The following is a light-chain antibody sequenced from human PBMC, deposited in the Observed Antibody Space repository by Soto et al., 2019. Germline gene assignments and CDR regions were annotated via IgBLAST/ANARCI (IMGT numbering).Light chain of an antibody. CDR2: EGS. CDR1: SSDVGSYNL. CDR3: CSYAGSSTHVV. V-gene: IGLV2-23*01. J-gene: IGLJ2*01. Sequence: QSALTQPASVSGSPGQSITISCTGTSSDVGSYNLVSWYQQHPGKAPKLMIYEGSKRPSGVSNRFSGSKSGNTASLTISGLQAEDAADYCCCSYAGSSTHVVFGGGTKLTVL.